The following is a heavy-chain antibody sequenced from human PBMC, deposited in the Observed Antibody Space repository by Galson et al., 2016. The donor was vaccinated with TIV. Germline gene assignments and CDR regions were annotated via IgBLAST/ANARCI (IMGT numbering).Heavy chain of an antibody. D-gene: IGHD4-23*01. CDR2: ISGSGNYR. CDR1: GFAFNNYY. Sequence: SLRLSCAASGFAFNNYYLTWIRQTPGKGLEWVSHISGSGNYRDYADSVKGRLTISRDNDKNSVYLQMNSLRAEDTAVYYCARDHRPSTVVTPPVYYSYYYDIDVWAKGPRSSSP. J-gene: IGHJ6*02. V-gene: IGHV3-11*06. CDR3: ARDHRPSTVVTPPVYYSYYYDIDV.